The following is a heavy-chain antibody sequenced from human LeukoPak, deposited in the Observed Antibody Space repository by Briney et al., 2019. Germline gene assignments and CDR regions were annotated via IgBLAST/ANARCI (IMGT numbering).Heavy chain of an antibody. J-gene: IGHJ6*04. D-gene: IGHD3-10*02. CDR3: AELGITMIGGV. Sequence: GGSLRLSCAASGFTFDDYAMHWVRQAPGKGLEWVSGISWNSGVIGYADSVKGRFTISRDNAKNSLYLQMNSLRAEDTAVYYCAELGITMIGGVWGKGTTVTISS. CDR2: ISWNSGVI. CDR1: GFTFDDYA. V-gene: IGHV3-9*01.